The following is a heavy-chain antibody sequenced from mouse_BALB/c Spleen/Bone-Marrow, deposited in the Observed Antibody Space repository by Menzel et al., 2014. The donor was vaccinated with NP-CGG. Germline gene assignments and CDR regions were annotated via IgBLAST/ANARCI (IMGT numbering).Heavy chain of an antibody. V-gene: IGHV5-6-3*01. CDR1: GFTFSSYG. D-gene: IGHD1-1*01. Sequence: EVQLVESGGGLVQPRGSLKLSCVASGFTFSSYGMSWVRQTPDKRLELVATINNNGGSTYYPDSVKGQFTISRDNAKNTLYLQMSSLKSEDTAMYYCARVYGWYFDVWGAGTTVTVSS. CDR2: INNNGGST. CDR3: ARVYGWYFDV. J-gene: IGHJ1*01.